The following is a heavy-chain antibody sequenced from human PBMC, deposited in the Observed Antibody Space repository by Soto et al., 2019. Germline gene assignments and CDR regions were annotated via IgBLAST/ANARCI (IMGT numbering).Heavy chain of an antibody. D-gene: IGHD6-13*01. CDR1: GFTFSSYW. CDR3: ARDPLTIPAGLAAAGRVPWFDP. Sequence: EVQLVESGGGLVQPGGSLRLSCAASGFTFSSYWMHWVRQAPGKRLVWVSRITSDGSSTSYADSVKGRVTISRDNAKNTLYLPMNSLRAEDTAVYYCARDPLTIPAGLAAAGRVPWFDPWGQGTLVTVSS. CDR2: ITSDGSST. J-gene: IGHJ5*02. V-gene: IGHV3-74*01.